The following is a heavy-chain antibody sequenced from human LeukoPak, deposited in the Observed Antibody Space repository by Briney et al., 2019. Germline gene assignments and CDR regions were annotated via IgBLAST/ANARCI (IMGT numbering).Heavy chain of an antibody. Sequence: GGSLSLSCAASGFTLSSYAMTWVRQAPGKGLEWVSDIGDSGATTYYADSVKGRFTISRDNSKNTLYLQMISLRAEDTAVYFCASFHYYGSGAYYLSYWGQGTLVTVSS. CDR2: IGDSGATT. CDR3: ASFHYYGSGAYYLSY. J-gene: IGHJ4*02. D-gene: IGHD3-10*01. CDR1: GFTLSSYA. V-gene: IGHV3-23*01.